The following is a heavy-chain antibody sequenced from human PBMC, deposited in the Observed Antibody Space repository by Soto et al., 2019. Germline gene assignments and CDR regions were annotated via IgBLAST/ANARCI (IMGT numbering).Heavy chain of an antibody. J-gene: IGHJ4*02. D-gene: IGHD2-2*01. CDR3: AKEQDCGGTSCQFGAPGY. V-gene: IGHV3-30*18. Sequence: QVQLVESGGGVVQPGKSLRLSCAAFGFTFSYYGMHWVRQAPGKGLEWVALISNAGSNKYYADSLKGRFTISRDNSKNTLYLQMNSPTAEDTAVYYCAKEQDCGGTSCQFGAPGYWGQGTRVIVSS. CDR1: GFTFSYYG. CDR2: ISNAGSNK.